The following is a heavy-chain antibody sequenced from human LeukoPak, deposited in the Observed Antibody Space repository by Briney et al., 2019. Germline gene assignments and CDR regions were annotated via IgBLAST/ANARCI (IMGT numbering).Heavy chain of an antibody. V-gene: IGHV3-7*01. J-gene: IGHJ6*03. CDR3: ARLYCSGGSCYYYYYYYYMDV. Sequence: GGSLRLSCAASGFTFSSYWMSWVRQAPGKGLEWVANIKQDGSEKYYVDSVKGRFTISRDNAKNSLYLQMNSLRAEDTAVYYCARLYCSGGSCYYYYYYYYMDVWGKGTTVTVSS. CDR2: IKQDGSEK. CDR1: GFTFSSYW. D-gene: IGHD2-15*01.